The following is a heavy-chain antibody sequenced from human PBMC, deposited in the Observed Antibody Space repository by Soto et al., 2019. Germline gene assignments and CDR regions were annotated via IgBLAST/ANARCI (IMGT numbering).Heavy chain of an antibody. V-gene: IGHV3-23*01. CDR3: ARDFEKQLRYYYFGLDV. Sequence: GGSLRLSCAASGFTFSSYAMSWVRQAPGKGLEWVSAISGSGGSTYYADSVKGRFTISRDNSKNTLYLQMNSLRAEDTAVYYCARDFEKQLRYYYFGLDVWGQGTTVTVSS. CDR1: GFTFSSYA. J-gene: IGHJ6*02. D-gene: IGHD6-13*01. CDR2: ISGSGGST.